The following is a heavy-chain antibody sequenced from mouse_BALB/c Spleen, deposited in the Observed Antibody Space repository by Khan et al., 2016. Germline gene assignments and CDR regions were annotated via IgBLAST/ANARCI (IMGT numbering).Heavy chain of an antibody. CDR2: IDPANGNT. CDR3: ARHYDGSSYYFDY. D-gene: IGHD1-1*01. V-gene: IGHV14-3*02. CDR1: GFNIKDTY. Sequence: VRLQQSGAELVKPGASVKLSCTASGFNIKDTYMHWVKQRPEQGLEWIGRIDPANGNTKYDPKFQGKATITADTSSNTAYLQLSSLTSEDTAVYYCARHYDGSSYYFDYWGQGTTLTVSS. J-gene: IGHJ2*01.